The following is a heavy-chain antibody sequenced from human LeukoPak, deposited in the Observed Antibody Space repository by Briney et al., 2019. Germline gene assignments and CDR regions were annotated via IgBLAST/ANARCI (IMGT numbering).Heavy chain of an antibody. CDR2: ISSTSSYI. CDR1: GVTFSTYT. CDR3: ARDRGSGSYYYY. V-gene: IGHV3-21*01. J-gene: IGHJ4*02. D-gene: IGHD1-26*01. Sequence: GGSLRLSCAASGVTFSTYTMTWVRQAPGKGREWVSSISSTSSYIYYADSVKGRFTISRDNAKNSLYLQMNSLRAEDTAVYYCARDRGSGSYYYYWGQGTLVTVSS.